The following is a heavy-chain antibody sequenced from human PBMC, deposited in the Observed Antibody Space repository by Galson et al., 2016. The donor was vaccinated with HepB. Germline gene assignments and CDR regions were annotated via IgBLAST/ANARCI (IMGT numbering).Heavy chain of an antibody. D-gene: IGHD7-27*01. CDR1: GFTFSSYV. J-gene: IGHJ4*02. CDR2: ISGSGDST. CDR3: AKRRENWGHFDY. V-gene: IGHV3-23*01. Sequence: SLRLSCAASGFTFSSYVMSWVRQAPGKGLQWVSAISGSGDSTFYADSVKGRFTISRDNSKNTRYLQMDSLRADDTALYYCAKRRENWGHFDYWGQGTLVTVSS.